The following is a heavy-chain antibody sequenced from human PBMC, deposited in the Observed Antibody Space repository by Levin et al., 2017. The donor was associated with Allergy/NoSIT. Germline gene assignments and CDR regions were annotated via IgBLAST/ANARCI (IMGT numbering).Heavy chain of an antibody. J-gene: IGHJ4*02. D-gene: IGHD3-22*01. CDR1: GFSLSTSGVG. V-gene: IGHV2-5*02. CDR3: AHSTVVVTTDYFDY. CDR2: IYWDDDK. Sequence: SGPTLVKPTQTLTLTCTFSGFSLSTSGVGVGWIRQPPGKALEWLALIYWDDDKRYSPSLKSRLTITKDTSKNQVVLTMTNMDPVDTATYCCAHSTVVVTTDYFDYWGQGTLVTVSS.